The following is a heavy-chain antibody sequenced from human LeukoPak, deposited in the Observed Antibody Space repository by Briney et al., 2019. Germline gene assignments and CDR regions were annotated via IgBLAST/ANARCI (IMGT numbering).Heavy chain of an antibody. J-gene: IGHJ4*02. D-gene: IGHD5-24*01. V-gene: IGHV3-30-3*01. CDR1: GFTFSSYA. CDR3: ARVYGGWLQPSTLQY. Sequence: GRSLRLSCAASGFTFSSYAMHWVRQAPGKGLEWVAVISYDGSNKYYADSVKGRFTISRDNSKNTLYLQMNSLRAEDTAVYYCARVYGGWLQPSTLQYWGQGTLVTVSS. CDR2: ISYDGSNK.